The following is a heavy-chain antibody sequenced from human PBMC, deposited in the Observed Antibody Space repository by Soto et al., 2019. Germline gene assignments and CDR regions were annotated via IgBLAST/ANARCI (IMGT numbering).Heavy chain of an antibody. J-gene: IGHJ6*02. V-gene: IGHV4-4*02. Sequence: KTSETLSLTCAVSGGSISSSNWWSWVRQPPGKGLEWIGEIYHSGSTNYNPSLKSRVTISVDKSKNQFSLKLSSVTAADTAVYYCASYYYDSSGPYYYYYYGMDVWGQGTTVTVSS. CDR2: IYHSGST. CDR3: ASYYYDSSGPYYYYYYGMDV. CDR1: GGSISSSNW. D-gene: IGHD3-22*01.